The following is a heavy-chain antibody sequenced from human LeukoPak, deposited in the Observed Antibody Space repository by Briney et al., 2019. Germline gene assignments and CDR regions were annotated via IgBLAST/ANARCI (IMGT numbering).Heavy chain of an antibody. CDR1: GFTFSSHA. D-gene: IGHD1-26*01. J-gene: IGHJ3*02. CDR2: ISGSGGTT. Sequence: GGSLRLSCAASGFTFSSHAMSWVRQAPGKGLEWVSAISGSGGTTYYADSVKGRFTISRDNSKNTLYLQMNSLRAEDTAVYYCARGSYYLGDAFDIWGQGTMVTVSS. CDR3: ARGSYYLGDAFDI. V-gene: IGHV3-23*01.